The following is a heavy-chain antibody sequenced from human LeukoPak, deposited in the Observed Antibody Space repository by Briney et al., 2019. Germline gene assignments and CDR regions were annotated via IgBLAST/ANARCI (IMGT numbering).Heavy chain of an antibody. CDR1: GGSISSGSYY. J-gene: IGHJ5*02. CDR2: TYTSGST. Sequence: SQTLSLTCTVSGGSISSGSYYWSWIRQPAGKGLEWIGRTYTSGSTNYNPSLKSRVTISVDTSKNQFSLKLSSVTAADPAVYYCARDLGVAAAGRFGAWGQGTLVTVSS. CDR3: ARDLGVAAAGRFGA. V-gene: IGHV4-61*02. D-gene: IGHD6-13*01.